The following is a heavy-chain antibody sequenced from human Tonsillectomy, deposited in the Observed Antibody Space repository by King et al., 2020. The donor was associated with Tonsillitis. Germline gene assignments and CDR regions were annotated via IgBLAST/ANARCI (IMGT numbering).Heavy chain of an antibody. V-gene: IGHV4-31*03. CDR1: GGSIINGSYY. Sequence: QLQESGPGLVKPSQTLSLTCTVSGGSIINGSYYWSWLRQHPGKGLEWIGYIYYSGSPSYNPSLKSRVTISVDTSKNQFSLKLTSVTAADTAVYFCARTTVLGNWFDPWGQGTLVTVSS. D-gene: IGHD4-17*01. J-gene: IGHJ5*02. CDR3: ARTTVLGNWFDP. CDR2: IYYSGSP.